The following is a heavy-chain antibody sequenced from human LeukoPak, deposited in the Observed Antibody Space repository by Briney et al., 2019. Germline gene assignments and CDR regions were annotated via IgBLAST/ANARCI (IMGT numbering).Heavy chain of an antibody. CDR3: ARDLRGPYNWNYEAY. J-gene: IGHJ4*02. CDR1: GFTFSSYD. Sequence: GRSLRLSCAASGFTFSSYDMHWVRQAPGKGLEWVAVISYDGSNKYYADSVKGRFTISRDNSKNTLYLQMNSLRAEDTAVYYCARDLRGPYNWNYEAYWGQGTLVTVSS. V-gene: IGHV3-30-3*01. CDR2: ISYDGSNK. D-gene: IGHD1-7*01.